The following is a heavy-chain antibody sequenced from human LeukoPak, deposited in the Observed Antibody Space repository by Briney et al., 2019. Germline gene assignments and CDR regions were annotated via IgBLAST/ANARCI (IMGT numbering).Heavy chain of an antibody. CDR3: AKDDWTVGTWAPDL. J-gene: IGHJ4*02. D-gene: IGHD1-26*01. CDR1: GFTFRNYG. CDR2: IWNDGSKD. Sequence: RSGTSLRLSCAASGFTFRNYGVHWVRQAPGKGLELVAVIWNDGSKDSYTDSVKGRFIISRDNSRTTLYLQMNSLRSEDTAVYFCAKDDWTVGTWAPDLWGQGTLVTVSS. V-gene: IGHV3-33*06.